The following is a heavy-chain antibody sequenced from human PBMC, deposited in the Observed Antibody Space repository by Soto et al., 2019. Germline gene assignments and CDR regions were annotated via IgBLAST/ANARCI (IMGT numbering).Heavy chain of an antibody. J-gene: IGHJ5*02. CDR3: ARFVLRGLILKSWFGP. Sequence: QVQLVQSGAEVKKPGASVRVSCKASGYTFTNYTIHWMRQAPGQSLEWMGWINADNGETKISQKFQGRVTITRDTSAGSAYMELSSLRSEDTAVYYCARFVLRGLILKSWFGPWGQGTLVTVSS. CDR1: GYTFTNYT. D-gene: IGHD3-10*01. CDR2: INADNGET. V-gene: IGHV1-3*01.